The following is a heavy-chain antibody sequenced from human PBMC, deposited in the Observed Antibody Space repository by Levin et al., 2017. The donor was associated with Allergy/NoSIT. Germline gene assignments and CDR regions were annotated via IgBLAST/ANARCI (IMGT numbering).Heavy chain of an antibody. CDR1: GYTFTSTG. CDR3: ARVSPRSMVRGGIAVPGFHYFDL. D-gene: IGHD3-10*01. Sequence: PGESLKISCKASGYTFTSTGISWVRQAPGRGLEWMGWMSTYNGDTQSAQKLQGRVIMTADTSTSTAYMELRSLRSDDTAVYYCARVSPRSMVRGGIAVPGFHYFDLWGQGSLVTVSS. CDR2: MSTYNGDT. J-gene: IGHJ4*01. V-gene: IGHV1-18*01.